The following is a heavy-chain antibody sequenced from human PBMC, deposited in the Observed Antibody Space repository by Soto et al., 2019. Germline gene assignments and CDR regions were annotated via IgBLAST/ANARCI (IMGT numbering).Heavy chain of an antibody. CDR2: IIPIFGTT. V-gene: IGHV1-69*15. Sequence: QVHLVRSGAEVKKPGSSVNVSCKASGGTFSNYAITWVRQAPGQGLEWVGRIIPIFGTTNVAQKFQGRVTITADESATTAYMDLSGLRSDDTAVYYCAKDGGAGGYFGNWLDPGGQGTLVTVSS. CDR1: GGTFSNYA. D-gene: IGHD5-12*01. J-gene: IGHJ5*02. CDR3: AKDGGAGGYFGNWLDP.